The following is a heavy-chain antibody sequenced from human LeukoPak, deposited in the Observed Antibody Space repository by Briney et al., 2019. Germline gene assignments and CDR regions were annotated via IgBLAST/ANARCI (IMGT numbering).Heavy chain of an antibody. CDR1: GYTFTGYY. D-gene: IGHD6-13*01. J-gene: IGHJ5*02. CDR2: INPNSGGT. CDR3: ALSRMRDSSWLNWFDP. V-gene: IGHV1-2*04. Sequence: ASVKVSCKASGYTFTGYYMHWVRQAPGQGLEWMGWINPNSGGTNYAQKFQGWVTVTRDTSISTAYMELSRLRSDDTAMYYCALSRMRDSSWLNWFDPWGQGTLVTVSS.